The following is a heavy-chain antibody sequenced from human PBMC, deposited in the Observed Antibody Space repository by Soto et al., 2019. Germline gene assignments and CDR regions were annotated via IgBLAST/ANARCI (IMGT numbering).Heavy chain of an antibody. CDR2: ISYSGGT. Sequence: QLQLQESGPGLVKPSETLSLTCSVSGGSISSSSYYWGWIRQPPGKGLEWIGSISYSGGTYYNPSLKSRATISVDTSKNQFSLKLSSVTAADTAVYYCARKSDAVASKPPDYWGQGTLVTVSS. CDR3: ARKSDAVASKPPDY. V-gene: IGHV4-39*01. CDR1: GGSISSSSYY. D-gene: IGHD6-19*01. J-gene: IGHJ4*02.